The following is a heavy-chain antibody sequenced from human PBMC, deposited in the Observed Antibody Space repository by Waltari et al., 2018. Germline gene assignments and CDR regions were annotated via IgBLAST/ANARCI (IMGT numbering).Heavy chain of an antibody. CDR1: GGSFSGYY. CDR3: ARGSFDSDSYFDV. CDR2: INHSGST. V-gene: IGHV4-34*01. Sequence: QVQLQQWGAGLLKPSETRSLTCAVYGGSFSGYYWSWIRQPPGKGLEWIGEINHSGSTNYNPSLKSRVTISVDTSKNQFSLKVTSLTAADTAIYYCARGSFDSDSYFDVWGRGTLVTVSS. J-gene: IGHJ2*01. D-gene: IGHD1-26*01.